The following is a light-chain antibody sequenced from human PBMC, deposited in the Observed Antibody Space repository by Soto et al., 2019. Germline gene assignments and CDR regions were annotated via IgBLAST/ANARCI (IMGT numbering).Light chain of an antibody. J-gene: IGLJ1*01. CDR2: DDD. CDR3: GSWDSSLRAYV. CDR1: SSNIGGNS. V-gene: IGLV1-51*01. Sequence: QSVMTQPPSVSAAPGQRVTISCSGSSSNIGGNSVSWYQQLPGTAPKLLIYDDDKRPSGIPDRFSGSKSGTSATLGITGFQTGDEADHYCGSWDSSLRAYVFGTGTKLTAL.